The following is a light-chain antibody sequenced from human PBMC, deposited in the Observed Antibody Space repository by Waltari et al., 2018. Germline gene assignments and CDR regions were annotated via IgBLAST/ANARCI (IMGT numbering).Light chain of an antibody. V-gene: IGLV2-14*01. J-gene: IGLJ2*01. CDR1: SSDVGGYNY. CDR2: DVS. Sequence: QSALTQPASVSGSPGQSITISCTGTSSDVGGYNYVSWYQQHPGKAPKLMIYDVSKRPSGVSNRFSGSKSGNTASLTISGLQAEDEADYYCSSYTSSSKMVFGGGTKVTVL. CDR3: SSYTSSSKMV.